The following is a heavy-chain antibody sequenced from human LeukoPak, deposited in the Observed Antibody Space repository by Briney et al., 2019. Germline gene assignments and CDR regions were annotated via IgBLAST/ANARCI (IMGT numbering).Heavy chain of an antibody. Sequence: SETLSLTCTVPGGSISSSSYYWGWIRQPPGKGLEWIGSIYYSGSTYYNPSLKSRVTISVDTSKNQFSLKLSSVTAADTAAYYCARLVLGGYSYGFWSQGTLVTVSS. CDR2: IYYSGST. V-gene: IGHV4-39*01. CDR3: ARLVLGGYSYGF. J-gene: IGHJ4*02. CDR1: GGSISSSSYY. D-gene: IGHD5-18*01.